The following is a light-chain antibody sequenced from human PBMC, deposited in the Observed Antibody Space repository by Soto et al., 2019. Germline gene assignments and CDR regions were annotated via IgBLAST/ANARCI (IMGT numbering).Light chain of an antibody. J-gene: IGKJ4*01. Sequence: VLTQSPATLSLSPWERATLSCRASQSVSSYLAWYQQKPGQAPRLLIYDASNRATGIPARFSGSGSGTDFTLTISSLEPEDFAVYYCLQRTNWPLTFGGGTKVDIK. CDR2: DAS. V-gene: IGKV3-11*01. CDR1: QSVSSY. CDR3: LQRTNWPLT.